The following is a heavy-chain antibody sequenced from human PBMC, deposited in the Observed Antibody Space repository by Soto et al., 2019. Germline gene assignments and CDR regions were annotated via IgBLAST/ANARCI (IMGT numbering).Heavy chain of an antibody. D-gene: IGHD3-10*01. V-gene: IGHV3-7*01. CDR1: GFTFSTYY. CDR3: ARVGGAWYSGL. J-gene: IGHJ2*01. CDR2: IRQDGNEI. Sequence: EVQLVESGGDLVQPGGSLRLSCAAFGFTFSTYYMTWFRQAPGKGLEWVANIRQDGNEIYYLDSVRGRFTISRDNDKDSLFLQMNSLRAEDTAVYYCARVGGAWYSGLWGRGTLVTVSS.